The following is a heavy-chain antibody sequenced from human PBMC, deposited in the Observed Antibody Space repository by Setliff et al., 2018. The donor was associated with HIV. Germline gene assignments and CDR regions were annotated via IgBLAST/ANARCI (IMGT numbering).Heavy chain of an antibody. CDR3: ARQGIVGVARAFDI. CDR1: GGSITGHY. D-gene: IGHD1-26*01. J-gene: IGHJ3*02. Sequence: SETLSLTCTVSGGSITGHYWSWIRQPPGKGLGWIGYIHYSGRSNYNPSLKSRLSISVDTSKKQVALKLNSVTAADTAVYYCARQGIVGVARAFDIWGQGTKVTVSS. V-gene: IGHV4-59*11. CDR2: IHYSGRS.